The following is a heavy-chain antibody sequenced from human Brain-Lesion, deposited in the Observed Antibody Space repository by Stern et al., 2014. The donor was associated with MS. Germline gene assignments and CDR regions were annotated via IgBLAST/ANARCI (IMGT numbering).Heavy chain of an antibody. CDR2: ISGSGGST. V-gene: IGHV3-23*04. CDR3: AKGVWGSYLNAFDM. D-gene: IGHD3-16*02. CDR1: GFRFSSYA. J-gene: IGHJ3*02. Sequence: EVQLVESGGGFVQPGGSLGLSCAASGFRFSSYAMSWVRQTPGKGLEWVSGISGSGGSTYYADSVKGRFTISRDKSKNTLFLQMNSLRAEDTAVYYCAKGVWGSYLNAFDMWGQGTMVTVSS.